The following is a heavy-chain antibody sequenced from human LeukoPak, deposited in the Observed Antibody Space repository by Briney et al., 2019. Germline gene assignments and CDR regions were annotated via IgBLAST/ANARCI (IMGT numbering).Heavy chain of an antibody. CDR3: ARVRSDFWSGYADAFDI. J-gene: IGHJ3*02. CDR1: GGSISSYY. Sequence: SETLSLTCTVSGGSISSYYWSWIRQPPGKGLEWIGYIYYSGSTNYNPSLKSRVTISVDTSKNQFSLKLSSVTAADTAVYYCARVRSDFWSGYADAFDIWGQGTMVTVSS. D-gene: IGHD3-3*01. CDR2: IYYSGST. V-gene: IGHV4-59*01.